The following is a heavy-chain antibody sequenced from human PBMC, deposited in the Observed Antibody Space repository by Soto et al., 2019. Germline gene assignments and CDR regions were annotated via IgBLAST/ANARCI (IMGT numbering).Heavy chain of an antibody. CDR3: ARLEYYDILTGYPLAYEGDAFDI. J-gene: IGHJ3*02. CDR1: GFTFSSYG. Sequence: QVQLVESGGGVVQPGRSLRLSCAASGFTFSSYGMHWVRQAPGKGLEWVAVIWYDGSNKYYADSVKGRFTISRDNSKNTLYLQMNSLRAEDTAVYYCARLEYYDILTGYPLAYEGDAFDIWGQGTMVTVSS. D-gene: IGHD3-9*01. V-gene: IGHV3-33*01. CDR2: IWYDGSNK.